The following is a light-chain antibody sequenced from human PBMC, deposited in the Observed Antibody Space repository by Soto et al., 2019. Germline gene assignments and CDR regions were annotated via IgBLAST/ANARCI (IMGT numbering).Light chain of an antibody. V-gene: IGKV1-39*01. CDR2: AAS. Sequence: DIRMTQSPSSLSASVGDRVTITCRASQSISSYLNWYQQKPGKAPKLLIYAASSLQSGVPSRFSGSGSGTDFTLTISSLQPEDFATYYCQKYNSAPRTFGQGTKVDIK. J-gene: IGKJ1*01. CDR1: QSISSY. CDR3: QKYNSAPRT.